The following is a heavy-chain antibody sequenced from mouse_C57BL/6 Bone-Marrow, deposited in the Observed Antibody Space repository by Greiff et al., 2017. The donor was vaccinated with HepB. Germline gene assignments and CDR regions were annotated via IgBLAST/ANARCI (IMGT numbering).Heavy chain of an antibody. J-gene: IGHJ4*01. D-gene: IGHD1-1*01. V-gene: IGHV1-54*01. CDR2: INPGSGGT. Sequence: QVQLKESGAELVRPGTSVKVSCKASGYAFTNYLIEWVKQRPGQGLEWIGVINPGSGGTNYNEKFKGKATLTADKSSSTAYMQLSSLTSEDSAVYFCAREGGYYYGSSYDYAMDYWGQGTSVTVSS. CDR1: GYAFTNYL. CDR3: AREGGYYYGSSYDYAMDY.